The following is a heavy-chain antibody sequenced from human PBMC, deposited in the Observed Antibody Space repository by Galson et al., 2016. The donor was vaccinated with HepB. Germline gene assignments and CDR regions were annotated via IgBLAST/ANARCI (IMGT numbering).Heavy chain of an antibody. J-gene: IGHJ6*02. CDR2: INPNIGGT. CDR3: ARDYYFGMDF. CDR1: GYTFTGYY. Sequence: SVKVSCNASGYTFTGYYIHWVRQAPGQGLEWMGWINPNIGGTKYAQKFQGWVTMTRDTSISTAYMELSRLRSDDTAVYYCARDYYFGMDFWGQGTTVTVSS. V-gene: IGHV1-2*04.